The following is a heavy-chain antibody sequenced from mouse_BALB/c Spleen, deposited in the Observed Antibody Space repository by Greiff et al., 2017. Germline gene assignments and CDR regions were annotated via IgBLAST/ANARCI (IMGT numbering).Heavy chain of an antibody. CDR2: ISSGGSYT. CDR3: ARKSFNWDERAMDY. D-gene: IGHD4-1*01. V-gene: IGHV5-6*01. Sequence: EVKLQESGGDLVKPGGSLKLSCAASGFTFSSYGMSWVRQTPDKRLEWVATISSGGSYTYYPDSVKGRFTISRDNAKNTLYLQMSSLKSEDTAMYYCARKSFNWDERAMDYWGQGTSVTVSS. J-gene: IGHJ4*01. CDR1: GFTFSSYG.